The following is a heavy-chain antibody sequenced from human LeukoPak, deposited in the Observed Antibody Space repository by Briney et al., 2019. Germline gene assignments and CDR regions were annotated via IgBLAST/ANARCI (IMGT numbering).Heavy chain of an antibody. CDR3: AKDRDTAMEIDY. CDR1: GFSFSSYG. V-gene: IGHV3-33*06. Sequence: GGSLRLSCAASGFSFSSYGMHWVRQAPGKGLEWVAVIGYDGSKEYYADSVRGRFTISRDNSKNTLYLQMNSLRAEDTAVYYCAKDRDTAMEIDYWGQGTLVTVSS. D-gene: IGHD5-18*01. CDR2: IGYDGSKE. J-gene: IGHJ4*02.